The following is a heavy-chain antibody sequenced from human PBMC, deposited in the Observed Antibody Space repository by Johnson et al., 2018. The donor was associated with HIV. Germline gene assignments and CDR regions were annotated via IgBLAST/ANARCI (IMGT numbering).Heavy chain of an antibody. CDR1: GFTFSSYG. D-gene: IGHD3-10*01. J-gene: IGHJ3*01. CDR3: AKDHNYGSYLLALDV. V-gene: IGHV3-30*02. Sequence: QVQLVESGGGVVQPGGSLRLSCAASGFTFSSYGMHWVRQAPGKGLEWVAFIRYDGSNKYYADSVKGRFTISRDDATNSLYLQMHSLRTEDTALYYCAKDHNYGSYLLALDVWGQGTMVTVSS. CDR2: IRYDGSNK.